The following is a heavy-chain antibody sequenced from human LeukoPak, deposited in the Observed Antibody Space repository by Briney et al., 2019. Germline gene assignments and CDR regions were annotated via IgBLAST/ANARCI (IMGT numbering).Heavy chain of an antibody. CDR2: IYYSGST. CDR3: ARQRKSSGWYPAIPDY. Sequence: NPSETLSLTCTVSGGSISSYYWSWIRQPPGKGLEWIGYIYYSGSTNYNPSLKSRVTISVDTSKNQFSLKLSSVTAADTAVYYCARQRKSSGWYPAIPDYWGQGTLVTVSS. CDR1: GGSISSYY. D-gene: IGHD6-19*01. J-gene: IGHJ4*02. V-gene: IGHV4-59*08.